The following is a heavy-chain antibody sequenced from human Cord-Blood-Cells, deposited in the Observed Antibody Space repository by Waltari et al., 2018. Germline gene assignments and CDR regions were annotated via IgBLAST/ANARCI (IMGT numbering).Heavy chain of an antibody. CDR2: SNPKSGGT. Sequence: QVQLVQSGAEVKKPGASVKVSCKASGYTFTGYYMHWVRQAPGQGLEWMGWSNPKSGGTKYAQKVQGRVTMTRDTSISPAYMELSRLRSDDTAVYYCARDLQLGTNYYYGMDVWGQGTTVTVSS. V-gene: IGHV1-2*02. CDR3: ARDLQLGTNYYYGMDV. CDR1: GYTFTGYY. J-gene: IGHJ6*02. D-gene: IGHD7-27*01.